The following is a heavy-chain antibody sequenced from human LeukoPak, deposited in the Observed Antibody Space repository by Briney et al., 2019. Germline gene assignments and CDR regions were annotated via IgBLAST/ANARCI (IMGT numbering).Heavy chain of an antibody. CDR2: IYYSGST. CDR1: GGSISSYY. D-gene: IGHD3-10*01. Sequence: SETLSLTCTVSGGSISSYYWSWIRQPPGKGLEWIGYIYYSGSTNYNPSLKSRVTISVDTSKNQFSLKLSSVTAADTAVYYCARNYYGSGSYFGYWGQGTLVTDSS. CDR3: ARNYYGSGSYFGY. V-gene: IGHV4-59*01. J-gene: IGHJ4*02.